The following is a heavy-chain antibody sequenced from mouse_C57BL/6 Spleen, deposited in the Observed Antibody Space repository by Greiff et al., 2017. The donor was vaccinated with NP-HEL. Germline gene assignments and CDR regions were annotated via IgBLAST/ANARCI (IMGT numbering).Heavy chain of an antibody. CDR2: IDPETGGT. D-gene: IGHD4-1*01. Sequence: QVQLQQSGAELVRPGASVTLSCKASGYTFTDYEMHWVKQTPVHGLEWIGAIDPETGGTAYNQKFKGKAILTADKSSSTAYMELRSLTSEDSAVYYCTRSGTGRGYFDVWGTGTTVTVSS. CDR3: TRSGTGRGYFDV. CDR1: GYTFTDYE. J-gene: IGHJ1*03. V-gene: IGHV1-15*01.